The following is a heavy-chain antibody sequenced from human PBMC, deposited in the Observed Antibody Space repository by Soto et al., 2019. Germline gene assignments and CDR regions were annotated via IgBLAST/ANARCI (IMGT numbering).Heavy chain of an antibody. J-gene: IGHJ4*02. CDR1: GFTFSTYT. CDR3: ARDPGPYCSGGSCYLQYYFDY. Sequence: GGSLRLSCVASGFTFSTYTMNWVRQAPGKGLEWVSYISSSSHIYYADSVKGRFTISRDNAKNSLYLQMNSLRAEDTAVYYCARDPGPYCSGGSCYLQYYFDYWGQGALVTVSS. CDR2: ISSSSHI. D-gene: IGHD2-15*01. V-gene: IGHV3-21*01.